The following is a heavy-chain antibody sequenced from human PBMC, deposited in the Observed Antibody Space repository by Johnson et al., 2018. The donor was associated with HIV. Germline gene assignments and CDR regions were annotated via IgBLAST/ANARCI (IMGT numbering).Heavy chain of an antibody. Sequence: VQLVESGGGLIQPGGSLRLSCAASGFTVSSNYMSWVRQAPGKGLEWVSVIYSGGSTYYAASVKGRLSISRYNSKNTPHLQMNSLSAEETAVYYCARDAYYYDSNGRVFVIWGQGTMVTVSS. J-gene: IGHJ3*02. CDR2: IYSGGST. CDR1: GFTVSSNY. CDR3: ARDAYYYDSNGRVFVI. D-gene: IGHD3-22*01. V-gene: IGHV3-53*01.